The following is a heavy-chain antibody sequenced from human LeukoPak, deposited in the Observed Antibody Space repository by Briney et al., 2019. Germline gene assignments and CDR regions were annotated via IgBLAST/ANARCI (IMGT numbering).Heavy chain of an antibody. CDR3: ARAPNYGDYGGQ. J-gene: IGHJ4*02. CDR1: GFTVSNNY. CDR2: IYGGGTT. V-gene: IGHV3-53*01. Sequence: GGSLRLSCAASGFTVSNNYMSWVCQAPGKGLEWVSLIYGGGTTYYADSVKGRFTISSDSSKNTLYLQMNSLRAEDTAVYYCARAPNYGDYGGQWGRGTLVTVSS. D-gene: IGHD4-17*01.